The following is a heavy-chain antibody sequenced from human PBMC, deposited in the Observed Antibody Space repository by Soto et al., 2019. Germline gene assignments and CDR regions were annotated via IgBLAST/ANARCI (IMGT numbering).Heavy chain of an antibody. D-gene: IGHD3-10*01. CDR3: AKDGLRVVRPGTWFDP. Sequence: QVQLVESGGGVVQPGRSLRLSCAASGFTFSSYGMHWVRQAPGKGLEWVAVISYDGSNKYYADSVKGRFTISRDNSKNTLYLQMNSLRAEDTAVYYCAKDGLRVVRPGTWFDPWGQGTLVTVSS. V-gene: IGHV3-30*18. CDR1: GFTFSSYG. CDR2: ISYDGSNK. J-gene: IGHJ5*02.